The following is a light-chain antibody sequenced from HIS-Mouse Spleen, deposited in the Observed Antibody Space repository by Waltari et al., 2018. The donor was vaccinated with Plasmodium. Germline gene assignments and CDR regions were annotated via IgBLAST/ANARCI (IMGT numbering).Light chain of an antibody. CDR3: YSTDSSGNHRV. CDR2: EDS. J-gene: IGLJ3*02. V-gene: IGLV3-10*01. CDR1: ALPKKY. Sequence: SYELPQPPSVSVSPGPTARNTCSGDALPKKYAYWYQQKSGQAPVLVIYEDSKRPSGIPERFSGSSSGTMATLTISGAQVEDEADYYCYSTDSSGNHRVFGGGTKLTVL.